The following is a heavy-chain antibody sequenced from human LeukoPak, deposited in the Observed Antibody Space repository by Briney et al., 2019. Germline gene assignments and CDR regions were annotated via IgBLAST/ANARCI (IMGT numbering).Heavy chain of an antibody. J-gene: IGHJ4*02. CDR2: IYSSGIT. CDR3: ARSGGFGSDY. Sequence: SETLSLTCIVSYGSISSYYWSWIRQPPGKGLEWIGQIYSSGITNYSPSLKSRVTISVDTSKNQFSLKLTSVTAADTAVYFCARSGGFGSDYWGQGTLVTVSS. V-gene: IGHV4-59*01. D-gene: IGHD6-25*01. CDR1: YGSISSYY.